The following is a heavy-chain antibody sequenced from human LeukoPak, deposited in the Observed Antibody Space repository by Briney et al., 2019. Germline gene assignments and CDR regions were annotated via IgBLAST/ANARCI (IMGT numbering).Heavy chain of an antibody. D-gene: IGHD6-13*01. V-gene: IGHV1-2*02. J-gene: IGHJ5*02. CDR3: ARERLAAGTRNWFDP. CDR1: GSTFTGYY. Sequence: GASVKVSCKASGSTFTGYYMHWVRQAPGQGREWMGWINPNSGGTNYAQKFQGRVTMTRDTSISTAYMELSRLRSDDTAVYYCARERLAAGTRNWFDPWGQGTLVTASS. CDR2: INPNSGGT.